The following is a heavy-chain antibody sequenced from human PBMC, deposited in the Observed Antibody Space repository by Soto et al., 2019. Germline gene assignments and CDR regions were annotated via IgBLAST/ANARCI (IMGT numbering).Heavy chain of an antibody. CDR2: ISGSGGST. V-gene: IGHV3-23*01. Sequence: ASVKVSCASSGFTFSSYAMSWVRQAPGKGLEWVSAISGSGGSTYYADSVKDRFTISRDNSKNTLYLQMNSLRAEDTAVYYCAKDLSRVVVINYGMDVWGQGTTVTVSS. D-gene: IGHD3-22*01. CDR1: GFTFSSYA. J-gene: IGHJ6*02. CDR3: AKDLSRVVVINYGMDV.